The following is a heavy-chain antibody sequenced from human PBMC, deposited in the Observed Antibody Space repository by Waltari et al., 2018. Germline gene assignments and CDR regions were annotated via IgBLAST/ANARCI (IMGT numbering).Heavy chain of an antibody. CDR3: AKGGGLQYYYDSSGYSEY. CDR1: GFTFDDYA. Sequence: EVQLVESGGGLVQPGRSLRLSCAASGFTFDDYAMPWVRQAPGKGLEWVSGISWNSDSIGYADSWKGRFTISRDNAKNSLYLQMNSLRAEDTALYYCAKGGGLQYYYDSSGYSEYWGQGTLVTVSS. CDR2: ISWNSDSI. J-gene: IGHJ4*02. V-gene: IGHV3-9*01. D-gene: IGHD3-22*01.